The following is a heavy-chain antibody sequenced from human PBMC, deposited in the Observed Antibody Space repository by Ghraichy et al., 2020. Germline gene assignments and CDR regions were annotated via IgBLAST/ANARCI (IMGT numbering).Heavy chain of an antibody. CDR3: AGYSSGWSGRGDY. Sequence: SETLSLTCTVSGGSISSSSYYWGWIRQPPGKGLEWIGSIYYSGSTYYNPSLKSRVTISVDTSKNQFSLKLSSVTAADTAVYYCAGYSSGWSGRGDYWGQGTLVTVSS. J-gene: IGHJ4*02. D-gene: IGHD6-19*01. CDR2: IYYSGST. V-gene: IGHV4-39*01. CDR1: GGSISSSSYY.